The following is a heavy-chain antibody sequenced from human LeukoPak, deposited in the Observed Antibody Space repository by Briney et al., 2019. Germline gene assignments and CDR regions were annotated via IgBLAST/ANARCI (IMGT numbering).Heavy chain of an antibody. V-gene: IGHV3-7*05. CDR3: AKGGEMATIEESDY. D-gene: IGHD5-24*01. Sequence: GGSLRLSCEASGLTFGDYWMTWVRQAPGKGLECVANIKQDGSENHYVDSVKGRFTISRDNAKNSLSLQMNSLRAEDTAVYYCAKGGEMATIEESDYWGQGTLVTVSS. CDR2: IKQDGSEN. J-gene: IGHJ4*02. CDR1: GLTFGDYW.